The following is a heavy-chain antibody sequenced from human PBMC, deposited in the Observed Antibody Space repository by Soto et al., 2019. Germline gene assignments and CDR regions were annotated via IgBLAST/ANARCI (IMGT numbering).Heavy chain of an antibody. CDR3: ARDRGPSSGYYPYWFDP. J-gene: IGHJ5*02. CDR1: GGTFSSYA. CDR2: IIPIFGTA. V-gene: IGHV1-69*12. D-gene: IGHD3-22*01. Sequence: QVQLVQSGAEVKKPGASVKVSCKASGGTFSSYAISWVRQAPGPGLEGVGEIIPIFGTANYAQKFQGRVTITADESTSTAYMELSSLRSEDTAVYYCARDRGPSSGYYPYWFDPWGQGTLVTVSS.